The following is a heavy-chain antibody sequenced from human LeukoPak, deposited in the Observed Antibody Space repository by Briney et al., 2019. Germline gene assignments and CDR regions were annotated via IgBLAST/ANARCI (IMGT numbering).Heavy chain of an antibody. J-gene: IGHJ3*02. V-gene: IGHV3-23*01. D-gene: IGHD3-10*01. CDR1: GFTFSSYA. CDR3: ARDPDAGDAFDI. CDR2: ISGSGGST. Sequence: PGGSLRLSCAASGFTFSSYAMCWVRQAPGKGLEWVSAISGSGGSTYYADSVKGRFTISRDNSKNTLYLQMNSLRAEDTAVYYCARDPDAGDAFDIWGQGTMVTVSS.